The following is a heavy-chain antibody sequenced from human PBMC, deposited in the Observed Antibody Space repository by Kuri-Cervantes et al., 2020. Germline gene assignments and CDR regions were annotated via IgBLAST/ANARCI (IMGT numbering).Heavy chain of an antibody. CDR1: GSPISSYY. V-gene: IGHV4-59*01. CDR3: ARGYQEMATLYYFDY. J-gene: IGHJ4*02. D-gene: IGHD5-24*01. Sequence: GSLRLSCTVSGSPISSYYWSWIRQPPGKGLEWIGYIYYSGSTNYNPSLKSRVTISVDTSKNQFSLKLSSVTAADTAVYYCARGYQEMATLYYFDYWGQGTLVTVSS. CDR2: IYYSGST.